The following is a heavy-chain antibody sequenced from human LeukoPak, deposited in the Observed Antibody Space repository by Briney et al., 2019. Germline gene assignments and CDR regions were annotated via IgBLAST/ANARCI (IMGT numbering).Heavy chain of an antibody. CDR2: LVYDARS. CDR3: ARDLSAAFDF. CDR1: GFPFSPYG. J-gene: IGHJ4*02. D-gene: IGHD6-19*01. Sequence: GGSRRLSCAAPGFPFSPYGMHWVRQAPGKGLEWVARLVYDARSDYANSVKGRFSISRDDSKNTLFLDMSNLRVEDTALYYCARDLSAAFDFWGQGVLVTVSS. V-gene: IGHV3-33*01.